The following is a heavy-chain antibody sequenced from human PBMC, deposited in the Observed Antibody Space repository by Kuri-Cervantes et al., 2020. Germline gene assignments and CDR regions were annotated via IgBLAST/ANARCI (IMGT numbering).Heavy chain of an antibody. D-gene: IGHD3-16*01. CDR3: ARHTSRGGFDY. J-gene: IGHJ4*02. CDR2: VYPGNSET. V-gene: IGHV5-51*01. Sequence: GGSLRLSCQASGYTFTNDWIAWVRQMPGKGLEWVAMVYPGNSETRYSPSLQGQVTISADKSVSTAYLQWSSLKASDTAMYYCARHTSRGGFDYWGQGTLVTVSS. CDR1: GYTFTNDW.